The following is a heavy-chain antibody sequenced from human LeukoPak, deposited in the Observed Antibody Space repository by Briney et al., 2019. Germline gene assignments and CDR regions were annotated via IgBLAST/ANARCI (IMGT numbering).Heavy chain of an antibody. CDR2: INHSGST. V-gene: IGHV4-34*01. Sequence: SETLSLTCAVYGGSFSGYYWSWIRQPPGKGLEWIGEINHSGSTNYNPSLKSRVTISVDTSKNQFSLKLSSVTAADTAVYYCARGRDPYYYGMDVWGQGTTVTVSS. J-gene: IGHJ6*02. CDR1: GGSFSGYY. CDR3: ARGRDPYYYGMDV.